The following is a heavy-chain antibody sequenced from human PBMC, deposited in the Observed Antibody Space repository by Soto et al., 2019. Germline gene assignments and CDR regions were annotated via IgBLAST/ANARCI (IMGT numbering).Heavy chain of an antibody. CDR2: IIPIFGTA. J-gene: IGHJ4*02. V-gene: IGHV1-69*13. CDR1: GGTFSRYA. CDR3: ARDALWFGEPSPSYFDY. Sequence: SVKVSCKASGGTFSRYAMLWVRQAPGQGLEWMGGIIPIFGTANYAQKFQGRVTITADESTSTAYMELSSLRSEDTAVYYCARDALWFGEPSPSYFDYWGQGTLVTSPQ. D-gene: IGHD3-10*01.